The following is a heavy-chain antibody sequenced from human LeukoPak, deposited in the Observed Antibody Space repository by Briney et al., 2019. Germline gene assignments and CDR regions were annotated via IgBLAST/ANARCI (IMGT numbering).Heavy chain of an antibody. V-gene: IGHV1-2*02. CDR2: INPNSGGT. CDR1: GYTFTGYY. Sequence: ASVKVSCKASGYTFTGYYMHWVRQALEQGLEGRGGINPNSGGTNYVQKFQGRVTMTRDTSISTAYMELSRLRSDDTAVYYCARDLVYYGSGRNLGYWGQGTLVTVSS. D-gene: IGHD3-10*01. J-gene: IGHJ4*02. CDR3: ARDLVYYGSGRNLGY.